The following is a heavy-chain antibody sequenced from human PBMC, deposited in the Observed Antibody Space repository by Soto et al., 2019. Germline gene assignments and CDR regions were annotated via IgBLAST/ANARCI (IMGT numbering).Heavy chain of an antibody. J-gene: IGHJ4*02. CDR3: ARAVGVGDFDY. D-gene: IGHD1-26*01. CDR2: INHSGST. CDR1: GGSFSGYY. Sequence: SETLSLTCAVYGGSFSGYYWSWIRQPPGKGLEWIGEINHSGSTNYNPSLKSRVTISVDTSKNQFSLKLSSVTAADTAVYYCARAVGVGDFDYWGQGTLVTVSS. V-gene: IGHV4-34*01.